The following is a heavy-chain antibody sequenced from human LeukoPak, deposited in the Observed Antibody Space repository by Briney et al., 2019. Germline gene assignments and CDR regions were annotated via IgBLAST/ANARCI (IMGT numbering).Heavy chain of an antibody. CDR2: INHSGSA. CDR1: GGSFSGYY. Sequence: SSETLSLTCAVYGGSFSGYYWSWIRQPPGKGLEWIGEINHSGSANYNPSLKSRVTMSVDTSKNQFSLKLSSVTAADTAVYYCAACIVLLVYPKRNFDYWGQGTLVTVSS. V-gene: IGHV4-34*01. J-gene: IGHJ4*02. D-gene: IGHD2-8*02. CDR3: AACIVLLVYPKRNFDY.